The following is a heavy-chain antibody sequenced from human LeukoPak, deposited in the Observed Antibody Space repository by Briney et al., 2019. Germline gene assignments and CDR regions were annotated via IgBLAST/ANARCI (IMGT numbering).Heavy chain of an antibody. CDR3: AKSGTAGLGAFDI. D-gene: IGHD3-16*01. J-gene: IGHJ3*02. CDR1: GFTFDDYA. V-gene: IGHV3-9*03. CDR2: ISWNSGSI. Sequence: GGSRSPSCAASGFTFDDYAMHWVRQAPGKGWEGVSGISWNSGSIGYADSVKGRFTISRDNAKNSLYLQMNSLRAEDMALYYCAKSGTAGLGAFDIWGQGTMVTVSS.